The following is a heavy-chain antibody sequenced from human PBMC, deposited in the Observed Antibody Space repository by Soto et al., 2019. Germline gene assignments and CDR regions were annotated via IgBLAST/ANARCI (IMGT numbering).Heavy chain of an antibody. Sequence: RLSCAASGFTFSSYSMNWVRQAPGKELEWVSSISSSSSYIYYADSVKGRFTISRDNAKNSLYLQMNSLRAEDTAVYYCARRGWSRSYYFDYWGQGTLVTVSS. D-gene: IGHD6-6*01. CDR2: ISSSSSYI. CDR3: ARRGWSRSYYFDY. CDR1: GFTFSSYS. J-gene: IGHJ4*02. V-gene: IGHV3-21*01.